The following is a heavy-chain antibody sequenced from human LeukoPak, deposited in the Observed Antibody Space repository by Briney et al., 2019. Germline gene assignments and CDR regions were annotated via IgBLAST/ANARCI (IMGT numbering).Heavy chain of an antibody. CDR2: ISAYNGNT. Sequence: ASVKLSCNASGYTFTSCGICWVQQPPEQGLEWMGWISAYNGNTNYAQKLQGRVTMTTDTSTSTAYMELRSLRSDDTAVYYCARDLGDSSGYYDYWGEGTLVSVTS. CDR3: ARDLGDSSGYYDY. J-gene: IGHJ4*02. D-gene: IGHD3-22*01. V-gene: IGHV1-18*01. CDR1: GYTFTSCG.